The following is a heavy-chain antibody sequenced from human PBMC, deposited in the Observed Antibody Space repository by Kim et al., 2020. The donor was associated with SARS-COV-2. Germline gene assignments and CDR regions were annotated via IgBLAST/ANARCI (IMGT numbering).Heavy chain of an antibody. J-gene: IGHJ4*02. Sequence: GGSLRLSCAASGFAFTNYGMARVRQAPGKGLIWVSSISESGDATFYADSVQGRFTVSRDNSKNIMYLQMSSLRAEDTAVYFCAKHLERRSHFDSWGQRTLVTVSS. CDR2: ISESGDAT. CDR3: AKHLERRSHFDS. V-gene: IGHV3-23*01. CDR1: GFAFTNYG. D-gene: IGHD1-1*01.